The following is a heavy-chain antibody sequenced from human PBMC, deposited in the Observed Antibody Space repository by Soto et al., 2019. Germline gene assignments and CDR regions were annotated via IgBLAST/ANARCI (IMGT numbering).Heavy chain of an antibody. J-gene: IGHJ5*02. CDR1: DGSFGGYY. CDR2: INHSGST. CDR3: ARGDAGDCSSNRCYSFSWFDP. Sequence: SVTLCVTWAVEDGSFGGYYCRRIRQPPGKGLEWIGEINHSGSTNYNPSLKSRVTISVDTSKNQFSLKLSSVTAADTAVYYCARGDAGDCSSNRCYSFSWFDPWGQGTLVNVSS. D-gene: IGHD2-2*01. V-gene: IGHV4-34*01.